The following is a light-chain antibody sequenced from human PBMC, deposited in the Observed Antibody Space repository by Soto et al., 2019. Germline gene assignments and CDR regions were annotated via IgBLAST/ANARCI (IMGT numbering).Light chain of an antibody. V-gene: IGKV3-11*01. J-gene: IGKJ2*01. Sequence: EIVLTQSPATLSLSPGERATLSCRASQSVGTFLAWYQQKPGQAPRLIIYDASNRATGIPARFSGTGSGTDFALPISSVEPEDCAVDYCQHRTNWPRTFGQETKLDIK. CDR2: DAS. CDR1: QSVGTF. CDR3: QHRTNWPRT.